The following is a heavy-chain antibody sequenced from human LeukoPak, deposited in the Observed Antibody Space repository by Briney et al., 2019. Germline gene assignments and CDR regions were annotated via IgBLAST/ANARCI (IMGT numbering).Heavy chain of an antibody. CDR3: ASSSFPPNYDSSGYYPSTTPFDY. J-gene: IGHJ4*02. CDR2: IYYSGST. CDR1: GGSISSGGYY. D-gene: IGHD3-22*01. V-gene: IGHV4-31*03. Sequence: SETLSLTCTVSGGSISSGGYYWSWIRQHPGKGLEWIGYIYYSGSTYYNPSLKSRVTISVDTSKNQFSLKLSSVTAADTAVYYCASSSFPPNYDSSGYYPSTTPFDYWGQGTLVTVSS.